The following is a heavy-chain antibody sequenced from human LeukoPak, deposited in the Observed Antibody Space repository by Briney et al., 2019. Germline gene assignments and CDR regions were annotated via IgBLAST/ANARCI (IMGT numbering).Heavy chain of an antibody. V-gene: IGHV4-39*01. CDR1: GGSVSSGTFY. CDR3: ARHGHHGDYDY. J-gene: IGHJ4*02. CDR2: ISYSGST. Sequence: SETLSLTCTFPGGSVSSGTFYWAWIRQPPGKGLEWIGSISYSGSTYYNPSLNSRVTISADTSKNQFSLKLSSVTAADTAVYHCARHGHHGDYDYWGQGTLVTVSS. D-gene: IGHD4-17*01.